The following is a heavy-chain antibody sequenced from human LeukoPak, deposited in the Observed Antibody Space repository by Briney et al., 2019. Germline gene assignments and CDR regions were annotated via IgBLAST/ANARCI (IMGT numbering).Heavy chain of an antibody. CDR3: ARSGRLLLWFGELLSGAPYFDY. CDR2: MNPNSGNT. D-gene: IGHD3-10*01. Sequence: GASVKVSCKASGYTFTSYDINWVRQATGQGLEWMGWMNPNSGNTGYAQKFQGRVTMTRNTSTSTAYMELSSLRSEDTAVYYCARSGRLLLWFGELLSGAPYFDYWGQGTLVTVSS. V-gene: IGHV1-8*01. CDR1: GYTFTSYD. J-gene: IGHJ4*02.